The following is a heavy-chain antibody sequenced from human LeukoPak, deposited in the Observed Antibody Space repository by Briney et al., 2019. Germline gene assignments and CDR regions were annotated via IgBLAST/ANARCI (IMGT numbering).Heavy chain of an antibody. CDR2: ISGSGGST. V-gene: IGHV3-23*01. J-gene: IGHJ4*02. D-gene: IGHD6-13*01. CDR3: AKVHHSIQGAAGQPFDY. Sequence: GGSLRLSCAASGFTFSSYAMSWVRQAPGKGLEWVSAISGSGGSTYYADSVKGRFTISRDNSKNTLYLQMNSLRAEDTAVYYCAKVHHSIQGAAGQPFDYWGQGTLVTVSS. CDR1: GFTFSSYA.